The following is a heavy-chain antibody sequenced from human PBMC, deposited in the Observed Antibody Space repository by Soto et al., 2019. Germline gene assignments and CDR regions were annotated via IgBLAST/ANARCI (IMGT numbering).Heavy chain of an antibody. CDR1: GFTFSNAW. Sequence: PGGSLRLSCAASGFTFSNAWMNWVRQAPGKGLEWVGRIKSKTDGGTTDYAAPVKGRFTISRDDSKNSLYLQMNNLRAEDTAVYYCARDVNWNYSHGYWGQGTLVTVSS. V-gene: IGHV3-15*07. D-gene: IGHD1-7*01. J-gene: IGHJ4*02. CDR2: IKSKTDGGTT. CDR3: ARDVNWNYSHGY.